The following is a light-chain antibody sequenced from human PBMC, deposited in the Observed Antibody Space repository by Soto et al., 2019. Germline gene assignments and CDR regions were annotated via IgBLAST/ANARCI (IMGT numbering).Light chain of an antibody. V-gene: IGKV1-39*01. CDR1: QSISSY. CDR2: AAS. J-gene: IGKJ1*01. Sequence: DIQMTHSPSSLSASVGDRVTITCRASQSISSYLNWYQQKPGKAPKLLIYAASSLQSGVPSRFSGSGSGTDFTLTTSSLQPEDFATYYCQKSYSTPPTCGQG. CDR3: QKSYSTPPT.